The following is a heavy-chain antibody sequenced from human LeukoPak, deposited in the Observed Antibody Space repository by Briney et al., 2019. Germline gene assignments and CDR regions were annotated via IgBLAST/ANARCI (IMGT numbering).Heavy chain of an antibody. CDR1: GASISSGSHY. J-gene: IGHJ4*02. CDR2: IHYTGGT. Sequence: SETLSLTCTVSGASISSGSHYYNWIRQHPGKGLEWIGYIHYTGGTSYNPSLKSRVTMSMVTSMNQLSLKLSSLTAADTAVYYCAASSGVTLGRFWGQGTLVTVSS. CDR3: AASSGVTLGRF. D-gene: IGHD4/OR15-4a*01. V-gene: IGHV4-31*03.